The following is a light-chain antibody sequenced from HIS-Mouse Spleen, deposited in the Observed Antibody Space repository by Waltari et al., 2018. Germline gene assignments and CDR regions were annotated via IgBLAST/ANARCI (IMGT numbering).Light chain of an antibody. Sequence: QSALTQPPSASGSPGQSVTISCTGTSSDVGGYNYVSWYQQHPGKAPKLMIYEVSTRPSGVPDRFSGSKSGNTASLTVSGLQAEDEADYYCSSYAGSNNFGYVFGTGTKVTVL. V-gene: IGLV2-8*01. CDR2: EVS. CDR3: SSYAGSNNFGYV. CDR1: SSDVGGYNY. J-gene: IGLJ1*01.